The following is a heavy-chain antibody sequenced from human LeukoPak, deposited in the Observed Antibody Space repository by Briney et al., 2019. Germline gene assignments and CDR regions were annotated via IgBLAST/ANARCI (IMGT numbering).Heavy chain of an antibody. V-gene: IGHV1-8*01. CDR3: AGIAAAGNRNFDY. Sequence: ASVKVSCKASGYTFTSYDINWVRQATGQGLEWMGWMNPNSGNTGYAQKFQGRVTITRNTSRSTAYMELSSLRSEDTAVYYCAGIAAAGNRNFDYWGQGTLVTVSS. CDR1: GYTFTSYD. CDR2: MNPNSGNT. D-gene: IGHD6-13*01. J-gene: IGHJ4*02.